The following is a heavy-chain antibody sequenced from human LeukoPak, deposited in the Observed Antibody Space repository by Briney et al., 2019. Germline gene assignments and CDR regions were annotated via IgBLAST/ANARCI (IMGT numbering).Heavy chain of an antibody. CDR1: GWSFNDHY. V-gene: IGHV4-34*01. Sequence: SETLSLTCAVYGWSFNDHYWNWIRQPPGKGLEWIGEINARGDTNFNPSLKSRVTITVDTSKNQFSLTLRSMIAADTAVYYCARGQVPAARGYNWFDPWGQGTLVTVSS. CDR3: ARGQVPAARGYNWFDP. CDR2: INARGDT. D-gene: IGHD2-2*01. J-gene: IGHJ5*02.